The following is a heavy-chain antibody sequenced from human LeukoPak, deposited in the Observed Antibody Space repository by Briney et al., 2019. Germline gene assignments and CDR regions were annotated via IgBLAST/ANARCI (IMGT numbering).Heavy chain of an antibody. Sequence: GGSLRLPCAASGFTFSSYSMNWVRQAPGKGLEWVSSISSSSSYIYYADSVKGRFTISRDNAKNSLYLQMNSLRAEDTAVYYCARDPGATLYGSGSYDYWGQGTLVTVSS. CDR3: ARDPGATLYGSGSYDY. V-gene: IGHV3-21*01. D-gene: IGHD3-10*01. CDR1: GFTFSSYS. J-gene: IGHJ4*02. CDR2: ISSSSSYI.